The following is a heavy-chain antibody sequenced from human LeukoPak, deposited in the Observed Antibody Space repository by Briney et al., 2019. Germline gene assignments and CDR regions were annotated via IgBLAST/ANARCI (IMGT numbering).Heavy chain of an antibody. CDR3: ARMWEQTDSGQNNWFDP. V-gene: IGHV1-18*01. CDR2: SSGYNGNT. J-gene: IGHJ5*02. CDR1: GYTFTSYG. D-gene: IGHD5-12*01. Sequence: ASVKVSCKASGYTFTSYGISWVRQAPGQGLEWMGWSSGYNGNTNYAQKLQGRVTMTTDTSTSTAYMELRSLRSDDTAVYYCARMWEQTDSGQNNWFDPWGQGTLVTVSS.